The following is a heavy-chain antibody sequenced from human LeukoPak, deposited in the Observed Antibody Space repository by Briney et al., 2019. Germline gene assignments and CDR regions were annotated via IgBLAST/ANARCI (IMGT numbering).Heavy chain of an antibody. V-gene: IGHV3-21*01. CDR2: ISSSSSYI. Sequence: PGGSLRLSCAASGFTFSSYTMNWVRQAPGKGLEWVSSISSSSSYIYYADSLKGRFTISRDNAKNSLYLQMNSLRAEDTAVYYCASYVLGDAFDIWGQGTMVTVSS. CDR3: ASYVLGDAFDI. J-gene: IGHJ3*02. CDR1: GFTFSSYT. D-gene: IGHD3-3*02.